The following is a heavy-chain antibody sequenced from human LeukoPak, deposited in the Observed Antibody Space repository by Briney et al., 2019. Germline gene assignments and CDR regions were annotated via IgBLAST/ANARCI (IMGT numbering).Heavy chain of an antibody. J-gene: IGHJ4*02. V-gene: IGHV3-11*04. Sequence: GGSLRLSCAASGFTFGDFYMSWIRQAPGKGLEWFSYISGDSDTIYYADSVKGRFTISRDNSKNTLYLQMNSLRAEDTAVYYCARMRSIPTAGRAGSFDYWGQGTLVTVSS. CDR1: GFTFGDFY. CDR2: ISGDSDTI. D-gene: IGHD6-13*01. CDR3: ARMRSIPTAGRAGSFDY.